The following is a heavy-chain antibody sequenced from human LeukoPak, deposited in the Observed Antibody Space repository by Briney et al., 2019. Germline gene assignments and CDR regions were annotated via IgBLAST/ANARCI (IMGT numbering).Heavy chain of an antibody. V-gene: IGHV3-23*01. J-gene: IGHJ4*02. CDR1: GFTFSSYG. D-gene: IGHD3-9*01. CDR3: AKDSDILTGDFDY. Sequence: PGGTLRLSCAASGFTFSSYGMSWVRQAPGKGLEWVSAISGSGGGTYYADSVKGRFTISRDNSKNTLYLQMNSLRAEDTAVYYCAKDSDILTGDFDYWGQGTLVTVSS. CDR2: ISGSGGGT.